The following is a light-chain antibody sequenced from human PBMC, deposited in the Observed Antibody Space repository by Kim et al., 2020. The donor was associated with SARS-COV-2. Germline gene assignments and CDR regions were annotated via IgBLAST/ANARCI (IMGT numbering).Light chain of an antibody. V-gene: IGLV2-23*01. CDR2: EDN. CDR1: SSDVGHFNL. CDR3: CSYTGRNTWI. Sequence: QSITISCSGTSSDVGHFNLVSWYRQYPGEAPKVMPYEDNKRPSGVSDRFSGSKSGNTASLTISGLQADDEAAYYCCSYTGRNTWIFGGGTKVTVL. J-gene: IGLJ2*01.